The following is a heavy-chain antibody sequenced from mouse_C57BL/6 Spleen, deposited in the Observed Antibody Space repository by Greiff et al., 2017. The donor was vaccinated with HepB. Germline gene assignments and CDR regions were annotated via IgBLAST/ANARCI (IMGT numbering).Heavy chain of an antibody. J-gene: IGHJ4*01. V-gene: IGHV1-59*01. D-gene: IGHD1-1*01. CDR1: GYTFTSYW. Sequence: QVQLQQPGAELVRPGTSVKLSCKASGYTFTSYWMHWVKQRPGQGLEWIGVIDPADSYTNYNQKFKGKATLTVDTSSSTAYMQLSSLTSEDSAVFYCARRGSSPDYYAMYYLGQGTSVTVSS. CDR2: IDPADSYT. CDR3: ARRGSSPDYYAMYY.